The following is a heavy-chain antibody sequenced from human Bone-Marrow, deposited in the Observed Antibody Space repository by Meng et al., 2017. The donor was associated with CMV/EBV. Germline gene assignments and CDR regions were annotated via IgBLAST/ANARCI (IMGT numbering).Heavy chain of an antibody. V-gene: IGHV4-61*01. CDR1: GDSVSNGHYY. Sequence: SETLSLTCIVSGDSVSNGHYYWSWIRQSPGKGLEWIGSSYYSGTTYYKASLKSRVTISVDTSANQFSLKLSSVTAADTAVYYCARVPGAIFDYSNVPGWFDPWGQGTLVTVSS. CDR3: ARVPGAIFDYSNVPGWFDP. D-gene: IGHD4-11*01. CDR2: SYYSGTT. J-gene: IGHJ5*02.